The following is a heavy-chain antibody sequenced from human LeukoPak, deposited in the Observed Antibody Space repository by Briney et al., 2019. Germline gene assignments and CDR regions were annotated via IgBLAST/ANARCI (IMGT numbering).Heavy chain of an antibody. Sequence: SETLSLTCTVSGGSISSYYWSWIRQPPGKGLQWIGYIYYTGSTTYNPSLKSRVTISVDTSKNHFSLNLTSGTAADTAVYYCARAVSGYYFDYWGQGTLVAVSS. CDR1: GGSISSYY. CDR3: ARAVSGYYFDY. V-gene: IGHV4-59*13. J-gene: IGHJ4*02. CDR2: IYYTGST. D-gene: IGHD6-19*01.